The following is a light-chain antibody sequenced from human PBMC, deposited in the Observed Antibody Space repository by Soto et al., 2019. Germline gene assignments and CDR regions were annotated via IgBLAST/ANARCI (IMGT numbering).Light chain of an antibody. CDR1: SSNIGSHT. V-gene: IGLV1-44*01. Sequence: QSVLTQPPSASGTPGQRVTISCSGNSSNIGSHTVSWYHQLPGTAPKLLIYTNNQRPSGVPDRFSGSKSGTSASLAISGLQSEDEADYYCAAWDDSLNGLIFGGGTKVTVL. J-gene: IGLJ2*01. CDR2: TNN. CDR3: AAWDDSLNGLI.